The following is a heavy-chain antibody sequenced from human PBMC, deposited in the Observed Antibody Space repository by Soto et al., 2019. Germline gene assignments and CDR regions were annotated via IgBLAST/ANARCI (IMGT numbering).Heavy chain of an antibody. CDR3: ARSDGYHFNWLDS. J-gene: IGHJ5*01. D-gene: IGHD2-21*01. Sequence: QVQLVQSGAEVKRPGASVKVSCKASGYTFASYDINWVRQAPGQGLEWMGWMNPNRNNTGYAQKFQGRLTMTRDIALSIAHMELSSLRNEDTAVYYCARSDGYHFNWLDSWGQGTLVTVSA. V-gene: IGHV1-8*01. CDR2: MNPNRNNT. CDR1: GYTFASYD.